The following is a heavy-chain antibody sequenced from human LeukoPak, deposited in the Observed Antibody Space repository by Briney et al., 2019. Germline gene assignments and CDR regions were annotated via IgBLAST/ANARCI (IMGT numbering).Heavy chain of an antibody. CDR3: ASGPYDILTGARPANDY. Sequence: SETLSLTCAVYGGSFSGHYWSWIRQPPGKGLEWIGEINHSGSTNYNPSLKGRVTISVDTSKNQFSLKLSSVTAADTAVYYCASGPYDILTGARPANDYWGQGTLVTVSS. V-gene: IGHV4-34*01. J-gene: IGHJ4*02. CDR2: INHSGST. D-gene: IGHD3-9*01. CDR1: GGSFSGHY.